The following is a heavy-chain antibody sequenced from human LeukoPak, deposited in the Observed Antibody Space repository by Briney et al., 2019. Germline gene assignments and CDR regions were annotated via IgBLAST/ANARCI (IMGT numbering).Heavy chain of an antibody. J-gene: IGHJ3*02. D-gene: IGHD5-12*01. Sequence: VASVKVSCKASGYTFTSYDINWVRQATGQGLEWMGWMNPNSGNTGYAQKFQGRVTMTRNTSISTAYMELSSLRSEDTAVYYCARRLSGYDFDAFDIWGQGTMVTVSS. CDR2: MNPNSGNT. CDR3: ARRLSGYDFDAFDI. V-gene: IGHV1-8*01. CDR1: GYTFTSYD.